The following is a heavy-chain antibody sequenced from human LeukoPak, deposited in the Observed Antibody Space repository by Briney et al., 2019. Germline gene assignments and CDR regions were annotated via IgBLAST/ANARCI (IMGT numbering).Heavy chain of an antibody. D-gene: IGHD6-19*01. CDR3: ARAPRLALDY. V-gene: IGHV4-59*01. Sequence: SETLSLTCTVSGGSISSYYWSWIRQPPGKGLEWIGYIYYSGSTNYNPSLKSRVTISVDMSKNQFSLKLSSVTAADTAVYYCARAPRLALDYWGQGTLVTVSS. J-gene: IGHJ4*02. CDR2: IYYSGST. CDR1: GGSISSYY.